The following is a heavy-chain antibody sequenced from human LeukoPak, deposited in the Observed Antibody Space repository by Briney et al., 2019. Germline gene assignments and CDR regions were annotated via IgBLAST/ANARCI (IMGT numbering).Heavy chain of an antibody. V-gene: IGHV1-69*01. D-gene: IGHD1-26*01. CDR1: GGTFSSYA. CDR2: IIPIFGTA. J-gene: IGHJ4*02. CDR3: AREYLSPPSSGSYFPFDY. Sequence: ASVKVSCKXSGGTFSSYAISWVRQAPGQGLEWMGGIIPIFGTANYAQKFQGRVTITADESTSTAYMELSSLRSEDTAVYYCAREYLSPPSSGSYFPFDYWGQGTLVTVSS.